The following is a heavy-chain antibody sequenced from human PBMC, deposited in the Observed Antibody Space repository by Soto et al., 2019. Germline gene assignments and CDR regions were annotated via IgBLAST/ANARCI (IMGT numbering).Heavy chain of an antibody. Sequence: PGWSLRLSCVTSVFTFRSNTMNWFRQAPGKGLEWVASITSSGSYVYYADSVKGRFSASRDNAKNSLSLQMDSLRPDDTAIYFCVKDEGIEAMDVWGQGTTVTVSS. V-gene: IGHV3-21*01. CDR3: VKDEGIEAMDV. J-gene: IGHJ6*02. CDR2: ITSSGSYV. CDR1: VFTFRSNT. D-gene: IGHD3-3*02.